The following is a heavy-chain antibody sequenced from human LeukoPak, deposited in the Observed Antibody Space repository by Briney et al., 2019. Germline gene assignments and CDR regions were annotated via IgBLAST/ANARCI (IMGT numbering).Heavy chain of an antibody. CDR3: AREMYSSSPGVFDY. Sequence: GGSLRLSCAASGFTFSSYWMSWVRQAPGKGLEWVANIKQDGSEKYYVDSVKGRFTISRDNAKSSLYLQMNSLRAEDTAVYYCAREMYSSSPGVFDYWGQGTLVTVSS. CDR2: IKQDGSEK. D-gene: IGHD6-6*01. V-gene: IGHV3-7*01. J-gene: IGHJ4*02. CDR1: GFTFSSYW.